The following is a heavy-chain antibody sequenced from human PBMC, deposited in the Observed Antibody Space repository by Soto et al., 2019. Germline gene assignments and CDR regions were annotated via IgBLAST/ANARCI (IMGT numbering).Heavy chain of an antibody. CDR3: ARDTGILWFGARYYGMDV. V-gene: IGHV3-30-3*01. CDR1: GFTFSSYA. CDR2: ISYDGSNK. Sequence: QVQLVESGGGVVQPGRSLRLSCAASGFTFSSYAMHWVRQAPGKGLEWVAVISYDGSNKYYADSVKGRFTISRDNSKNTLYLQMNSLRAEDTAVYYCARDTGILWFGARYYGMDVWGQVTTVTVSS. J-gene: IGHJ6*02. D-gene: IGHD3-10*01.